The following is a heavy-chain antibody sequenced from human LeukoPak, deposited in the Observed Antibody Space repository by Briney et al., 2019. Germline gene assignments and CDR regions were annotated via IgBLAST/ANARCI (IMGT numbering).Heavy chain of an antibody. V-gene: IGHV3-7*01. CDR1: GFTFSSYW. D-gene: IGHD5-12*01. Sequence: GGSLRLSCAASGFTFSSYWMSCVRQAPGKGLEWVANIKQDGSEKYYVDSVKGRFTISRDNAKNSLYLQMNSLRAEDTAVYYCARDTRGYSGYETTYFDYWGQGTLVTVSS. J-gene: IGHJ4*02. CDR2: IKQDGSEK. CDR3: ARDTRGYSGYETTYFDY.